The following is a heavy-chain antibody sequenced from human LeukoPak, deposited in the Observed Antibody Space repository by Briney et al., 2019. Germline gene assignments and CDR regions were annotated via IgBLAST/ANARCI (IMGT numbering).Heavy chain of an antibody. J-gene: IGHJ6*02. D-gene: IGHD1-26*01. CDR3: ARVTGATMAAINMDV. CDR1: GGAFSSYA. CDR2: IIPILGIA. Sequence: SVKVSCKASGGAFSSYAISWVRQAPGQGLEWMGRIIPILGIANYAQKFQGRVTITADKSTSTAYMELSSLRSEETAVYYCARVTGATMAAINMDVWGQGTTVTVSS. V-gene: IGHV1-69*04.